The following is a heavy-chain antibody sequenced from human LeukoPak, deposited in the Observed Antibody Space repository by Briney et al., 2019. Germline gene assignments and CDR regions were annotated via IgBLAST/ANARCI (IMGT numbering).Heavy chain of an antibody. CDR1: GGTFSSYA. CDR2: IIPIFGTA. V-gene: IGHV1-69*05. J-gene: IGHJ4*02. Sequence: VASVKVSCKASGGTFSSYAISWVRKAPGQGLEWMGGIIPIFGTANYAQKFQGRVTITTDESTSTAYMELSSLRSEDTAVYYCARGWSSDFDYWGQGTLVTVSS. D-gene: IGHD1-26*01. CDR3: ARGWSSDFDY.